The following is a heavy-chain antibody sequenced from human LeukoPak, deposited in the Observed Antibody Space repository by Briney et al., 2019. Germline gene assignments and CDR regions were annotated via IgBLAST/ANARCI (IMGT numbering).Heavy chain of an antibody. V-gene: IGHV4-59*12. Sequence: SETLSLTCTVSGGSISSYYWSWIRQPPGKGLEWIGYIYYSGSTNYNPSLKSRVTISVDTSKNQFSLKLSSVTAADTAVYYCARDKGYSYGRGLDYWGQGTLVTVSS. CDR3: ARDKGYSYGRGLDY. D-gene: IGHD5-18*01. J-gene: IGHJ4*02. CDR2: IYYSGST. CDR1: GGSISSYY.